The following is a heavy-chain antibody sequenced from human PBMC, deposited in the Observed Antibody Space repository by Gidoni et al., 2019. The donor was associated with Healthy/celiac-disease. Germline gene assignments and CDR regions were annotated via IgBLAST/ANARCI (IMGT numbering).Heavy chain of an antibody. Sequence: QLQLQESGPGLVKPSETLSPPCTVSGGSISSSSYYWGWIRQPPGKGLEWIGSIYYSGSTYYNPYLKSRVTISVDTSKNQFSLKLSSVTAADTAVYYCARGRSGSYSPMLDYFDYWGQGTLVTVSS. J-gene: IGHJ4*02. D-gene: IGHD1-26*01. CDR3: ARGRSGSYSPMLDYFDY. CDR2: IYYSGST. V-gene: IGHV4-39*07. CDR1: GGSISSSSYY.